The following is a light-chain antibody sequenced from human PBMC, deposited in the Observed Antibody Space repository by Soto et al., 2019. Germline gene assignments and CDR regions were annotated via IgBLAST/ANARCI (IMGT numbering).Light chain of an antibody. J-gene: IGKJ1*01. Sequence: DIQMTQSPSSLSAAVGDRVTSTFLASQGIRHYLAWYQQKPGKVPKLLIYEASNLQSGVPSRFRGGGSGTEFTLTITSLQPDDFATYYCQQYNSYPWTFGQGTKVDI. CDR2: EAS. CDR1: QGIRHY. CDR3: QQYNSYPWT. V-gene: IGKV1-27*01.